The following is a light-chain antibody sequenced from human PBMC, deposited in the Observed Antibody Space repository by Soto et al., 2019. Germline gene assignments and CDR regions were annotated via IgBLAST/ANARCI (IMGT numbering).Light chain of an antibody. Sequence: EIVMTQSPATLSVSPGERATLSCRASQSVSSNLAGYQQKPGQAPRLLIYGASTRATGIPARFSGSGSGTEFTITISSLQSEDFAVYFCQQYNNWPPWTCGQGTKVEI. J-gene: IGKJ1*01. CDR2: GAS. V-gene: IGKV3-15*01. CDR1: QSVSSN. CDR3: QQYNNWPPWT.